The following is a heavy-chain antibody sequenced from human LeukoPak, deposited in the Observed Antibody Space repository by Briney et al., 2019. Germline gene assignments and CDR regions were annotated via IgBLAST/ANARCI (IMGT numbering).Heavy chain of an antibody. CDR1: GYTFTGYY. J-gene: IGHJ6*03. Sequence: ASVKVSCKASGYTFTGYYMHWVRQAPGQGLEWMGWINPNSGGTNYAQKFQGRVTMTRDTSISTAYMELSRLRSDDTAVYYCARGSGYDSYYYYYMDVWGKGTTVTISS. CDR2: INPNSGGT. D-gene: IGHD5-12*01. V-gene: IGHV1-2*02. CDR3: ARGSGYDSYYYYYMDV.